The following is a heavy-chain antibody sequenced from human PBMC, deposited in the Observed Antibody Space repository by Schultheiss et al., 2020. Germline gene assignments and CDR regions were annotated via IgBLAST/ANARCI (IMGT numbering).Heavy chain of an antibody. J-gene: IGHJ6*02. CDR1: GYSISSCYY. Sequence: SETLSLTCTVSGYSISSCYYWGWIRQPPGKGLEWIGSIYTSGSTNYNPSLKSRVTISVDTSKNQFSLKLSSVTAADTAVYYCARGGVYGDHYYYYYGMDVWGQGTTVTVSS. CDR3: ARGGVYGDHYYYYYGMDV. D-gene: IGHD4-17*01. V-gene: IGHV4-38-2*02. CDR2: IYTSGST.